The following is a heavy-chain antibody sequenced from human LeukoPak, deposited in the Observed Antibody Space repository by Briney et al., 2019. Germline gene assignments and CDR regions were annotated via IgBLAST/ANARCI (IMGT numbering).Heavy chain of an antibody. CDR1: GGSISSSNW. V-gene: IGHV4-4*02. J-gene: IGHJ5*02. CDR2: IYHSGST. CDR3: ARDTDYYDSSGYYHNWFDP. D-gene: IGHD3-22*01. Sequence: PSETLSLTCAVSGGSISSSNWWSWVRQPPGKGLEWSGEIYHSGSTNYNPSLKSRVTISVDKSKNQFSLKLSSVTAADTAVYYCARDTDYYDSSGYYHNWFDPWGQGTLVTVSS.